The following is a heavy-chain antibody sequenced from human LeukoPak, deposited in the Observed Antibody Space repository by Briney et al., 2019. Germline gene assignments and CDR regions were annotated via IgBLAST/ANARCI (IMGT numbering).Heavy chain of an antibody. D-gene: IGHD2-15*01. V-gene: IGHV3-48*04. CDR2: ISSSDII. CDR3: ARDVVAVIRGALHNWLDP. CDR1: GFSLSTHS. Sequence: GGSPRLSCEGSGFSLSTHSMTWARQTRGKGLEWVSYISSSDIIYYADSVKGRFTISRDNAKNSLYLRMNSLRAEDTAVYYCARDVVAVIRGALHNWLDPWGQGTQVTVSS. J-gene: IGHJ5*02.